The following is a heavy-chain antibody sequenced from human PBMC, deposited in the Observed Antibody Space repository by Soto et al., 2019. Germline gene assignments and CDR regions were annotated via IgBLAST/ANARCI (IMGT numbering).Heavy chain of an antibody. D-gene: IGHD6-13*01. V-gene: IGHV4-59*02. CDR1: GDSVSSYY. J-gene: IGHJ5*02. Sequence: PSETLSLTCCVSGDSVSSYYWSWIRQPPGKGLEWIGYVYYDGSTNYNPSLKTRVTISIDTSKNQFSLKLSSVTAADTAVYYCARALGVRIAAAGTVWFDPWGQGTLVTVSS. CDR3: ARALGVRIAAAGTVWFDP. CDR2: VYYDGST.